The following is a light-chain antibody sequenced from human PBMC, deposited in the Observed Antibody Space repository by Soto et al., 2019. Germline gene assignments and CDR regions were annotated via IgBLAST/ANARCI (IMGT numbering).Light chain of an antibody. Sequence: QSSLTHPASLSGSPGQSITISCTGTSSDVGGYNYVSWYQQQSGKAPKLMIHEVSNRPSGVSNRFSGSKSGNTASLTISGLQAEDEADYYCSSYTSSRAYVFGIGTKVT. V-gene: IGLV2-14*01. CDR2: EVS. CDR1: SSDVGGYNY. J-gene: IGLJ1*01. CDR3: SSYTSSRAYV.